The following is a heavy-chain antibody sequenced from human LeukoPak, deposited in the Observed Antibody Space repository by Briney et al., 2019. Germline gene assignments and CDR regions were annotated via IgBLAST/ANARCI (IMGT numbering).Heavy chain of an antibody. CDR3: ARGLGYFDL. CDR1: GYTFTGYY. CDR2: INPSGGST. J-gene: IGHJ2*01. Sequence: ASVKVSCKASGYTFTGYYMHWVRQAPGQGLEWMGIINPSGGSTSYAQKFQGRVTITRNTSISTAYMELSSLRSEDTAVYYCARGLGYFDLWGRGTLVTVSS. V-gene: IGHV1-46*01.